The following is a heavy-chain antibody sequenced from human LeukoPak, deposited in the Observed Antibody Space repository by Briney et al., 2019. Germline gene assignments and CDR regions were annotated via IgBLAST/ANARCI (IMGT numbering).Heavy chain of an antibody. V-gene: IGHV3-11*04. CDR1: GFTFSDYY. CDR3: VRDGVVGATARTYYFDY. CDR2: ISSSGSTI. J-gene: IGHJ4*02. D-gene: IGHD1-26*01. Sequence: GGSLRLSCAASGFTFSDYYMSWIRQAPGKGLEWVSYISSSGSTIYYADSVKGRFTISRDNAKNSLYLQMNSLRAEDTAVYYCVRDGVVGATARTYYFDYWGQGALVTVSS.